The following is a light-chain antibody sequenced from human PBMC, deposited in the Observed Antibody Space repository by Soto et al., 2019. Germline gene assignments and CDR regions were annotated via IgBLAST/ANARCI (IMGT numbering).Light chain of an antibody. V-gene: IGKV1-8*01. CDR1: QGISIY. Sequence: AILMTQSPSSLSASPGDRVTITCRASQGISIYLAWYQQKPGKAPKLLIYAASTLQSGVPSRFSGSGSGTDFTLTISCLQSEDFATYYCQQYYSYPWTFGQGTKVDI. J-gene: IGKJ1*01. CDR3: QQYYSYPWT. CDR2: AAS.